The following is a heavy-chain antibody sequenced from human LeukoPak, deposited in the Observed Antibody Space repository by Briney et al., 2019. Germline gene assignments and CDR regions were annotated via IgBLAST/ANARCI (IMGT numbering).Heavy chain of an antibody. J-gene: IGHJ4*02. CDR3: VRDMGYYDKV. Sequence: AGGSLRLSCATSGFTFSTSWMHWVRQAPGKGLVWVSRINTDVNTRDYADSVKGRFTISRDNAKNTLYLQMNSLRAEDTAVYYCVRDMGYYDKVWGQGTLVTVSS. V-gene: IGHV3-74*01. CDR1: GFTFSTSW. CDR2: INTDVNTR. D-gene: IGHD3-22*01.